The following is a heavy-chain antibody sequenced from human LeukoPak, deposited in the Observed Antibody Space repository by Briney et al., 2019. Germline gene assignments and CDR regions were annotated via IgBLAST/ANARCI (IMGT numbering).Heavy chain of an antibody. V-gene: IGHV3-15*01. CDR2: IKSKTDGGTT. J-gene: IGHJ4*02. CDR1: GFTFSNAW. CDR3: TTGITIFGVVTARDY. D-gene: IGHD3-3*01. Sequence: GGSLRLSCAASGFTFSNAWMSWVRQAPGKGLEWVGRIKSKTDGGTTDYAAPVKGRFTISRDDSKNTLYLQMNSLKTEDTAVYYCTTGITIFGVVTARDYWGQGTLVTVS.